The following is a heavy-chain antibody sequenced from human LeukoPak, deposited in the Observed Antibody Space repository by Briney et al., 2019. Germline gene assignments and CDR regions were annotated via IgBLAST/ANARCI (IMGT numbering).Heavy chain of an antibody. Sequence: KPSETLSLTCAVDGGSFSGYYRSWIRQPPGKGLEWIGEINHSGSTNYNPSLKSRVTISVDTSKNQFSLKLNSVTAADTAVYYCARVRAAAGTSWFDPWGQGTLVTVSS. J-gene: IGHJ5*02. CDR3: ARVRAAAGTSWFDP. D-gene: IGHD6-13*01. CDR1: GGSFSGYY. CDR2: INHSGST. V-gene: IGHV4-34*01.